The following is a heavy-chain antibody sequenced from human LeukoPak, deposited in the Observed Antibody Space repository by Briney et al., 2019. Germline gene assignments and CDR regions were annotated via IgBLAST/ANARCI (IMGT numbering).Heavy chain of an antibody. CDR1: GFTFSSYA. D-gene: IGHD2-21*02. CDR3: AKGGYCGGDCFFRLDY. J-gene: IGHJ4*02. V-gene: IGHV3-23*01. Sequence: GGSLRLSCAASGFTFSSYAMSWVRQAPGEGLEWVSAISGSGGSTYYADSVKGRFTISRDNSKNTLYLQMNSLRAEDTAVYDCAKGGYCGGDCFFRLDYWGQGTLVTVSS. CDR2: ISGSGGST.